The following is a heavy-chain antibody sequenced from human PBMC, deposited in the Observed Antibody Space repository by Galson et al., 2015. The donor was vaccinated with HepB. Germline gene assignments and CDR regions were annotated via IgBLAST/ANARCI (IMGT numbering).Heavy chain of an antibody. Sequence: SLRLSCAASGFIFSDYYMSWIRQAPGKGLEWISYISNSGNTIYYADSVKGRFTISRDNARNSLYLQMKSLRADDTAVYYCARGNNPNYWGQGTLVTVSS. V-gene: IGHV3-11*01. CDR3: ARGNNPNY. J-gene: IGHJ4*02. D-gene: IGHD1/OR15-1a*01. CDR1: GFIFSDYY. CDR2: ISNSGNTI.